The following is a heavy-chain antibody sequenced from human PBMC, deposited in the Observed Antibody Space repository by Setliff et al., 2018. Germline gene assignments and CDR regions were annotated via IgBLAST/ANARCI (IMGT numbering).Heavy chain of an antibody. J-gene: IGHJ6*02. CDR1: GGSISRSSYN. CDR3: ARAAGYSSSWYHYYYGMDV. D-gene: IGHD6-13*01. CDR2: IYYSGST. Sequence: SETLSLTCTVSGGSISRSSYNWGWIRQPPGKGLEWIGSIYYSGSTYYNLSLKSRVTISVDTSKNQFSLKLSSVTAADTAVYYCARAAGYSSSWYHYYYGMDVWGQGTTVTVSS. V-gene: IGHV4-39*01.